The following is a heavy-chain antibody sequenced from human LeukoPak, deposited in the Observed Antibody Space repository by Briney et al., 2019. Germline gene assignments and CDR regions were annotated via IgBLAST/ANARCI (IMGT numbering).Heavy chain of an antibody. V-gene: IGHV3-53*01. Sequence: GGSLRLSCAASGFTVSSNYMSWVRQAPGKGLEWVSVIYSGGSTYYADSVKGRFTISRDNAKNSLYLQMNSLRAEDTALYHCARIRYGDAFDIWGQGTMVTVSS. D-gene: IGHD5-18*01. CDR2: IYSGGST. CDR3: ARIRYGDAFDI. CDR1: GFTVSSNY. J-gene: IGHJ3*02.